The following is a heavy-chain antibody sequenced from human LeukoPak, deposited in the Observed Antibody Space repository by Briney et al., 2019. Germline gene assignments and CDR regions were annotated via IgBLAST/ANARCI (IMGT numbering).Heavy chain of an antibody. D-gene: IGHD2-8*02. CDR3: AKGSGPPGVDP. Sequence: SQTLSLTCTVSGDSISSGAYYWSWIRQPAGKGLEWIGRISADGSTNSNPSLNSRVTMSVDASNNHFSLRLNSVTAADTAVYYCAKGSGPPGVDPWGQGTLVTVSS. V-gene: IGHV4-61*02. CDR1: GDSISSGAYY. CDR2: ISADGST. J-gene: IGHJ5*02.